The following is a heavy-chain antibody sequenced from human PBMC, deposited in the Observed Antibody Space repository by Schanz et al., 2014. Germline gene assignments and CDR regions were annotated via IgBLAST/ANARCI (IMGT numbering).Heavy chain of an antibody. CDR2: ISSSGSYT. CDR3: AIVGVMVAVAGTRADY. J-gene: IGHJ4*02. V-gene: IGHV3-21*01. CDR1: GFTISSYS. D-gene: IGHD6-19*01. Sequence: EVHLVESGGGLVKRGGSLRLSCAASGFTISSYSMNWVRQAPGKGLEWVSSISSSGSYTYYADSVKGRFSISRDNAKNSLFLQMNRLRAEDTALYYCAIVGVMVAVAGTRADYWGQGTLVTVSS.